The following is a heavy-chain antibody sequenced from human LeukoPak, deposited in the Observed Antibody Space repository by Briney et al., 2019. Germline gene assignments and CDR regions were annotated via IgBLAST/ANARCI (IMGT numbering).Heavy chain of an antibody. CDR1: GGSISSSSYY. D-gene: IGHD6-13*01. V-gene: IGHV4-39*01. J-gene: IGHJ4*02. Sequence: SETLSLTCTVSGGSISSSSYYWSWIRQPPGKGLEWIGSIYYSGSTYYNPSLKSRVTISVDTSKNQFSLKLSSVTAADTAVYYCARLSEVSSTVDYWGQGTLVTVSS. CDR2: IYYSGST. CDR3: ARLSEVSSTVDY.